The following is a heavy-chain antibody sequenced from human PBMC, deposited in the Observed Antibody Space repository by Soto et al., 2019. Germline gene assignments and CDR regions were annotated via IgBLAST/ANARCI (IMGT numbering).Heavy chain of an antibody. CDR2: TYYRSKWYN. V-gene: IGHV6-1*01. CDR1: GDSVSSNSAA. J-gene: IGHJ5*02. CDR3: PRGGGDGYNYWFDP. D-gene: IGHD5-12*01. Sequence: PSQTLSLTCAISGDSVSSNSAAWNWIRQSPSRGLEWLGRTYYRSKWYNDYAVSMKSRITINPDTSKNQFSLQLNSVTPEDTAVYYCPRGGGDGYNYWFDPWGQGTMVTVSS.